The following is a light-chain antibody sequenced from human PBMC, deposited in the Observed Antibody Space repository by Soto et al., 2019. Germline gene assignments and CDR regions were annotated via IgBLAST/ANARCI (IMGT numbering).Light chain of an antibody. CDR1: QSISSSN. J-gene: IGKJ3*01. V-gene: IGKV3-20*01. Sequence: EVVLTQSPGTLSLSPGERATLSCRASQSISSSNLAWYQQKPGQAPRLLIYAASARVTGIPDRFSGSGSGTDFTLAISRLEREDFARYYCQHYGSSPPFTFGPGTKVDIK. CDR3: QHYGSSPPFT. CDR2: AAS.